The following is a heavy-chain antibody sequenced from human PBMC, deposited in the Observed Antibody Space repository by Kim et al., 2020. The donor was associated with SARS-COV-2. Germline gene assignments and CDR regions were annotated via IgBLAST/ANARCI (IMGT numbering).Heavy chain of an antibody. Sequence: WGSLRLSCTASGFTFSSYEMNWVRQAPGKGLDWVSYIIGSGTTIYYADSVSGRFTISRDNDKNSLFLQMNSLRAEDTAVYDCARGPNYSPFDYWGQGTLVTVSS. V-gene: IGHV3-48*03. CDR3: ARGPNYSPFDY. J-gene: IGHJ4*02. CDR2: IIGSGTTI. CDR1: GFTFSSYE. D-gene: IGHD4-4*01.